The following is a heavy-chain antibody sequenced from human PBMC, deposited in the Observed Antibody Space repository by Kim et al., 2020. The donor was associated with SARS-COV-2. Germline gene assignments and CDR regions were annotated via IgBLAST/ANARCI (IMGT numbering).Heavy chain of an antibody. Sequence: GGSLRLSCAASGFTFSSYAMHWVRQAPGKGLEWVAVISYDGSNKYYADSVKGRFTISRDNSKNTLYLQMNSLRAEDTAVYYCARDTDDSSGYYYYFDYWGQGTLVTVSS. D-gene: IGHD3-22*01. V-gene: IGHV3-30-3*01. CDR2: ISYDGSNK. CDR1: GFTFSSYA. CDR3: ARDTDDSSGYYYYFDY. J-gene: IGHJ4*02.